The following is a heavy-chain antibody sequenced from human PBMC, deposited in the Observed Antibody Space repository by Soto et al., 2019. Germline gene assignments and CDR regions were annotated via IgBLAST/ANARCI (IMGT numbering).Heavy chain of an antibody. J-gene: IGHJ4*02. CDR2: ISGSGT. CDR1: GFTFSIYA. CDR3: AKVHGSGWFIGC. V-gene: IGHV3-23*01. Sequence: EVQVLESGGGLVQPGGSLRLSCTASGFTFSIYAMSWVRQAPGQGLEWVSGISGSGTRYADSVKGRFTISRDNSKNTLSLQMNILRADDTAVYYCAKVHGSGWFIGCWGQGTLVTGSS. D-gene: IGHD6-19*01.